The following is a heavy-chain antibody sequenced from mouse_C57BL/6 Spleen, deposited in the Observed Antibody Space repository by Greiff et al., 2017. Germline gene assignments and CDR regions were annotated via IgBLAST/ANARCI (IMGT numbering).Heavy chain of an antibody. J-gene: IGHJ1*03. V-gene: IGHV8-8*01. CDR2: TWWGDAK. CDR1: GFSLSTFGMG. CDR3: VRIRGGSSPYGYFDV. Sequence: QVTLKVSGPGILQPSQTLSLTCSFSGFSLSTFGMGVGWLRQPSGKGLVWLAHTWWGDAKYYNPDLKRRFTGSEDNSKNKVCLKVAKVDTAETATYYGVRIRGGSSPYGYFDVGGTGTTVTVSS. D-gene: IGHD1-1*01.